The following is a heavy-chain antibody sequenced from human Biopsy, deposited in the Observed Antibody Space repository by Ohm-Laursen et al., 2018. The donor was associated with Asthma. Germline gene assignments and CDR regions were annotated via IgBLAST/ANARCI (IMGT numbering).Heavy chain of an antibody. D-gene: IGHD4-17*01. CDR1: GYSLTDLS. J-gene: IGHJ4*02. V-gene: IGHV1-24*01. CDR2: HDHEEGGT. CDR3: ASDFPKDYVRYNFQF. Sequence: SVKVSCKVSGYSLTDLSMHWVRQAPGQGLEWMGGHDHEEGGTVNARRFQGRVTMTEDTSTDTAYMELSSLSSDDTAVYYCASDFPKDYVRYNFQFWGQGTLVTVSS.